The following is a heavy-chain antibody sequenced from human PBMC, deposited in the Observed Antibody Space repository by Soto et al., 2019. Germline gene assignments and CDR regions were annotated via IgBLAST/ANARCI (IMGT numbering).Heavy chain of an antibody. Sequence: LDLLSHTCPVAGGSIINDDWSWIRQTPGKGLEWIGYISYSGTTNYNSSLKRRVTISIDTSKNQFSLKLSSVTAADTAVYYCARGGGTGYNGLDVWGQGTTVTVSS. J-gene: IGHJ6*02. CDR3: ARGGGTGYNGLDV. D-gene: IGHD6-25*01. CDR2: ISYSGTT. V-gene: IGHV4-59*01. CDR1: GGSIINDD.